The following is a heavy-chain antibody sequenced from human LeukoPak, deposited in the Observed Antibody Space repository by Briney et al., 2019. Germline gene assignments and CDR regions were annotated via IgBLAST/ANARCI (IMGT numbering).Heavy chain of an antibody. D-gene: IGHD3-10*01. V-gene: IGHV3-11*04. Sequence: GGSLRLSCAASGFTFSDHYMSWIRQAPGKGLEWVSYISSSGSTIYYADSVKGRFTISRDNAKNSLYLQMNSLRAEDTAVYYCARVAEIWFGESTNDYWGQGTLVTVSS. CDR2: ISSSGSTI. CDR1: GFTFSDHY. CDR3: ARVAEIWFGESTNDY. J-gene: IGHJ4*02.